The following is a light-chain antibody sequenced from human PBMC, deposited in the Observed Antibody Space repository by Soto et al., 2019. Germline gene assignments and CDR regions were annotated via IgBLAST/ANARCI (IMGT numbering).Light chain of an antibody. CDR1: QTISSY. CDR3: QQSYSTTQWT. J-gene: IGKJ1*01. CDR2: AAS. V-gene: IGKV1-39*01. Sequence: DIQMTQSPSSLSASIGDRVTITCRASQTISSYLNWYQQKPGKAPKLLIYAASSLQSGVPSRXIGSGSGTDFTLSISSLQPEDFATYYCQQSYSTTQWTFGQGTKVEIK.